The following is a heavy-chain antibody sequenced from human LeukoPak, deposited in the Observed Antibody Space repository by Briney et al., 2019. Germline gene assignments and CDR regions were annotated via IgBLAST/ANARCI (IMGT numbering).Heavy chain of an antibody. CDR2: ISGSGGST. J-gene: IGHJ4*02. D-gene: IGHD3-10*01. Sequence: GGSLRLSCAASGFTFSSYAMSWVRQAPGKGLEWVSAISGSGGSTFYADSVKGRFTISRDNSKNTLYLQMNSLRAEDTAIYYCAKGGGYGSGSFYYWGQGTLVTVSS. CDR3: AKGGGYGSGSFYY. V-gene: IGHV3-23*01. CDR1: GFTFSSYA.